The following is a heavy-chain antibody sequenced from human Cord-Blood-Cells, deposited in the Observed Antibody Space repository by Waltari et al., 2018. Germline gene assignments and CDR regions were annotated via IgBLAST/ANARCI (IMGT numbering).Heavy chain of an antibody. Sequence: QVQLVQSGAEVKKPGSSVKVSCKASGGTFSSYAISWVRQAHGQGLEWMGGIIPSFGTANYAQKFQGRVTITADESTSTAYMELSSLRSEDTAVYYCARHAGSGYSSSWYGSFDYWGQGTLVTVSS. V-gene: IGHV1-69*01. D-gene: IGHD6-13*01. CDR1: GGTFSSYA. CDR2: IIPSFGTA. J-gene: IGHJ4*02. CDR3: ARHAGSGYSSSWYGSFDY.